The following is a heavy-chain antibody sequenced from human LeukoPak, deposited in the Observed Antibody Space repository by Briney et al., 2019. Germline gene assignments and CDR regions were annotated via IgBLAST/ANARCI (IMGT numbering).Heavy chain of an antibody. J-gene: IGHJ4*02. V-gene: IGHV3-30*18. CDR3: AKDLGGSGSYYSTFDY. D-gene: IGHD3-10*01. CDR1: GFTFSSYG. Sequence: GGSLRLSCAASGFTFSSYGMHWVRQAPGKGLEWVAVISYDESNKYYADSVKGRFTIPRDNSKNTLYLQMNSLRAEDTAVYYCAKDLGGSGSYYSTFDYWGQGTLVTVSS. CDR2: ISYDESNK.